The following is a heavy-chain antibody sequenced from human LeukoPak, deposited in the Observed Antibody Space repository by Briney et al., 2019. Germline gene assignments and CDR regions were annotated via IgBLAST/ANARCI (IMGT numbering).Heavy chain of an antibody. J-gene: IGHJ4*02. V-gene: IGHV3-23*01. Sequence: GGSLRLSCAASGFTFSSHAVSWVRQGPGKGLEWVSSISETGSHTYYADSVKGRFTITRDNSMNTLNLQMNSLRADDTAVYYCATVLGGRYFHYWGQGTPVTVSS. CDR2: ISETGSHT. CDR3: ATVLGGRYFHY. CDR1: GFTFSSHA.